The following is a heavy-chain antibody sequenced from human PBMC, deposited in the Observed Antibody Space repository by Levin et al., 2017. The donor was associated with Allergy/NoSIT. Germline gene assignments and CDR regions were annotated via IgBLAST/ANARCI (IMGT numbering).Heavy chain of an antibody. V-gene: IGHV3-49*03. D-gene: IGHD6-19*01. J-gene: IGHJ4*02. Sequence: RAGGSLRLSCSASGFTFGDYATAWFRQAPGKGLEWVGFIRSDAHGGTTEYAPSVRGRSTTSREETKSIAFLQMNSLKSEDTAVYHCSRPLAVATMYFDYWGQGTLVTVSS. CDR3: SRPLAVATMYFDY. CDR2: IRSDAHGGTT. CDR1: GFTFGDYA.